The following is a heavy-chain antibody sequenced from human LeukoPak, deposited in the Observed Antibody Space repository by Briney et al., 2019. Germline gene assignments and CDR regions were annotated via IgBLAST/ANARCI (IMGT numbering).Heavy chain of an antibody. Sequence: GGSLSLSCAASGFTFSSYIMNWVRQAPGKGLEWVSYISSSSSTIYYADSVKGRFTISRDNAKNSLYLQMNSLRDEDTAVYYCARDKSLWFGELPDYYYGMDVWGQGTTVTVSS. J-gene: IGHJ6*02. CDR1: GFTFSSYI. CDR2: ISSSSSTI. V-gene: IGHV3-48*02. CDR3: ARDKSLWFGELPDYYYGMDV. D-gene: IGHD3-10*01.